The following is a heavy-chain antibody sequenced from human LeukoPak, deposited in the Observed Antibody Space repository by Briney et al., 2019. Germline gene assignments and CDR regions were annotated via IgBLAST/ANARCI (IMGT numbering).Heavy chain of an antibody. Sequence: PSETLSLTGTVSGGSISSYYWSWIRQPPGKGLEWIGYIYYSGSTNYNPSLKSRVTISVDTSKNQFSLKLSSVTAADTAVYYCASDWGNSQSDYWGQGTLVTVSS. CDR2: IYYSGST. CDR3: ASDWGNSQSDY. D-gene: IGHD3-16*01. J-gene: IGHJ4*02. CDR1: GGSISSYY. V-gene: IGHV4-59*01.